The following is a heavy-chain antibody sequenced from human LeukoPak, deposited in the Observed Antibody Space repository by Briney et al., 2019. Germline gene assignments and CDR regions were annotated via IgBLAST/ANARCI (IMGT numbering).Heavy chain of an antibody. V-gene: IGHV4-59*01. D-gene: IGHD3-22*01. CDR3: ARVQPDLYDSSHDAFDI. J-gene: IGHJ3*02. CDR1: GGSINSYY. CDR2: IYYSGST. Sequence: SGPTLVKPSETLSLTCTVSGGSINSYYWSWIRQPPGKGLEWIGYIYYSGSTNYNPSLKSRVTISVDTSKNQFSLKLSSVTAADTAVYYCARVQPDLYDSSHDAFDIWGQGTMVTVSS.